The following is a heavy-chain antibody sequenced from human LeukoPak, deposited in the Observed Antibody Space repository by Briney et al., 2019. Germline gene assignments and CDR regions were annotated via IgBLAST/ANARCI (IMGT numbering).Heavy chain of an antibody. CDR3: ARDRLPPLGAFYI. Sequence: GGSLRLSCATPGFTVSSNFMSWVRQAPGKGLEWVSVIYSGGNTYYADYVKGRFTISRDNSKNTLYLQMNSLRAEDTAVYHCARDRLPPLGAFYIWGQGTMVTVSS. J-gene: IGHJ3*02. V-gene: IGHV3-66*01. D-gene: IGHD3-16*01. CDR1: GFTVSSNF. CDR2: IYSGGNT.